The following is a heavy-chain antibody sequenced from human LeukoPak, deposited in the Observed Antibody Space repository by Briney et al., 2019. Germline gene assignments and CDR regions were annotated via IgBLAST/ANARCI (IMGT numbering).Heavy chain of an antibody. Sequence: PGGSLRLSCAASGFTFSSYSMNWVRQAPGKGLEWVSSISSSSSYIYYADSVKGRFTISRDNAKNSLYLQMNSLRAEDTAVYYCARAPYYYDSSGYWAYGMDVWGQGTTVTVSS. CDR1: GFTFSSYS. D-gene: IGHD3-22*01. J-gene: IGHJ6*02. CDR3: ARAPYYYDSSGYWAYGMDV. CDR2: ISSSSSYI. V-gene: IGHV3-21*01.